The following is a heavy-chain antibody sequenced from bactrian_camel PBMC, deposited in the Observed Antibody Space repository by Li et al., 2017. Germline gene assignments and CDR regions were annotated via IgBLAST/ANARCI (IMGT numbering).Heavy chain of an antibody. J-gene: IGHJ6*01. D-gene: IGHD1*01. V-gene: IGHV3S40*01. CDR2: IYTGHGTT. Sequence: DVQLVESGGGSVQAGGSLRLSCVVPGVIFVNNFMAWFRQALGKAREGVAGIYTGHGTTSYADSVKGRFAISKDNAKNTVYLQMNSLKPEDTAMYYCAAPNSRIYCSGAAPDQRDYSYWGQGTQVTVS. CDR3: AAPNSRIYCSGAAPDQRDYSY. CDR1: GVIFVNNF.